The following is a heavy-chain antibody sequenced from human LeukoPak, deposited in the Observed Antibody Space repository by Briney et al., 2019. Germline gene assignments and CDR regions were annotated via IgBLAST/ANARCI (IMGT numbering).Heavy chain of an antibody. D-gene: IGHD3-10*01. CDR1: GFTFTSFA. Sequence: GGSLRLSCAASGFTFTSFAMTWVRQAPGKGLEWVSTIGGRGGSTDYADSVKGRFTISRDNSKNTLYLQMNNLRAEDTAVYYCAKDRDIILMGHGMDVWGQGTTVTVSS. J-gene: IGHJ6*02. CDR2: IGGRGGST. V-gene: IGHV3-23*01. CDR3: AKDRDIILMGHGMDV.